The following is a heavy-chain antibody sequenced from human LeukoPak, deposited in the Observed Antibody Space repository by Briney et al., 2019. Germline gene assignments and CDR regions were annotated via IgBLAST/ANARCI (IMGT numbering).Heavy chain of an antibody. CDR2: IYTSGST. D-gene: IGHD5-12*01. CDR1: GGSISSGSHY. J-gene: IGHJ4*02. CDR3: ARDGYLEIDY. Sequence: SETLSLTCTVSGGSISSGSHYWSWIRQPAGKGLEWIGRIYTSGSTNYNPSLKSRVTISVDTSKNQFSLKLSSVTAADTAVYYCARDGYLEIDYWGQGTLVTVSS. V-gene: IGHV4-61*02.